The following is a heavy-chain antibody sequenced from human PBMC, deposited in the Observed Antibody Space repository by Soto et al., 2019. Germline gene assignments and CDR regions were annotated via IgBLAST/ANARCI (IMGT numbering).Heavy chain of an antibody. CDR2: IYYSGST. CDR3: ARVRGVGATKGGWFDP. V-gene: IGHV4-28*03. Sequence: QVQLQESGPGLVKPSDTLSLTCAVSGYSISSSNWWGWIRQPPGKGLEWIGYIYYSGSTYYNPSLKSRVTMSVGTSKNQFSLKLSSVTAVDTAVYYCARVRGVGATKGGWFDPWGQGTLVTVSS. J-gene: IGHJ5*02. D-gene: IGHD1-26*01. CDR1: GYSISSSNW.